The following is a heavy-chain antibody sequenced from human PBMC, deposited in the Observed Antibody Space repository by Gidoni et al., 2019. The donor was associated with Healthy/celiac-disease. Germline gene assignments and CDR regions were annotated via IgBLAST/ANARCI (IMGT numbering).Heavy chain of an antibody. Sequence: QVQLQESGPGLVKPSATLSLTCTVSGYSISSGYCWGWIRQPPGKGLEWIWSSYQCGSTYYNPSLKGRVTRSVDTSKNQFSLQLSSVTAADTAVYYCARESMIIVCRFDPWGQGTLVTVSS. CDR1: GYSISSGYC. CDR2: SYQCGST. CDR3: ARESMIIVCRFDP. D-gene: IGHD3-22*01. V-gene: IGHV4-38-2*02. J-gene: IGHJ5*02.